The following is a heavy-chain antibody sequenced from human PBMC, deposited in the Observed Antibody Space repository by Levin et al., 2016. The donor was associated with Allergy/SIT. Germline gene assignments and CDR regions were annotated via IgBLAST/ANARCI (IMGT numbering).Heavy chain of an antibody. CDR2: ISSAVDHG. V-gene: IGHV3-30*18. Sequence: GGSLRLSCEASGFYFRDYDMHWVRQAPGKGLEWVAVISSAVDHGFFRYSVADRFSITRDNSKNTVYLHIYSLRPEDTAVYYCAKGQHCLHGCYPWGQGTLVTVSS. J-gene: IGHJ5*02. D-gene: IGHD5-24*01. CDR1: GFYFRDYD. CDR3: AKGQHCLHGCYP.